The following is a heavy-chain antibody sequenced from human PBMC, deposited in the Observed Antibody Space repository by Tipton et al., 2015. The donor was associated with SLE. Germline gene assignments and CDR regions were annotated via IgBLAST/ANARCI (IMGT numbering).Heavy chain of an antibody. Sequence: TLSLTCTVSGGSISSYYWSWIRQPPGKGLEWIGYIYYSGSTNYNPSLKSRVTISVDTSKNQFSLKLSPVTAADTAVYYCAREEDDYQTGYWGQGTLVTVSS. CDR3: AREEDDYQTGY. J-gene: IGHJ4*02. CDR2: IYYSGST. V-gene: IGHV4-59*01. D-gene: IGHD2-2*01. CDR1: GGSISSYY.